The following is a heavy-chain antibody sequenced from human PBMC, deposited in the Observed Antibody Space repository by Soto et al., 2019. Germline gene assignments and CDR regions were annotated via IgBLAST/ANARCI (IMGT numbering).Heavy chain of an antibody. J-gene: IGHJ6*02. CDR1: GGSISSGDYY. Sequence: SETLSLTCTVSGGSISSGDYYWSWIRQSPGKGLEWIGYIYYSGSTYYNPSLKSRVTISVDTSKNQFSLKLSSVTAADTAVYYCARGGYCSGNSCYSYYYYGMDVWGQGTTVTVSS. CDR3: ARGGYCSGNSCYSYYYYGMDV. V-gene: IGHV4-30-4*01. D-gene: IGHD2-15*01. CDR2: IYYSGST.